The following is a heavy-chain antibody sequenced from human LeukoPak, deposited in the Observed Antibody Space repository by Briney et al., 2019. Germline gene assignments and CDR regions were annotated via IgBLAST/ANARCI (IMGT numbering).Heavy chain of an antibody. J-gene: IGHJ4*02. CDR2: ISWNSGSI. V-gene: IGHV3-9*01. D-gene: IGHD3/OR15-3a*01. Sequence: PGRSLRLSCAASGFTFDDYAMHWVRQAPGKGLEWVSGISWNSGSIGYADSVKGRFTISRDNAKNSLYLQMNSLRAEDTAVYYCETDGFGPNTDYWGQGTLVTVSS. CDR1: GFTFDDYA. CDR3: ETDGFGPNTDY.